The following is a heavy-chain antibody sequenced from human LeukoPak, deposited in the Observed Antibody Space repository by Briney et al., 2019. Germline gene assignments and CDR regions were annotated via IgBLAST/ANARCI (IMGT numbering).Heavy chain of an antibody. CDR1: GFTFSSYA. Sequence: GGSLRLSCAASGFTFSSYAMSWVRQAPGKGLEWVSAISGSGGSTYYADSVKGRFTISRDNSKNTLYLQMNSLRAEDTAVYYCAKVGHLGYQLLGEVDYWGQGTLVTVSS. CDR3: AKVGHLGYQLLGEVDY. J-gene: IGHJ4*02. D-gene: IGHD2-2*01. V-gene: IGHV3-23*01. CDR2: ISGSGGST.